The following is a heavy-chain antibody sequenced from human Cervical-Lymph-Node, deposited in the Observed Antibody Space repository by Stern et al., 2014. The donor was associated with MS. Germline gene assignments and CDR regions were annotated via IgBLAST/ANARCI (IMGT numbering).Heavy chain of an antibody. D-gene: IGHD6-13*01. CDR1: GYNFSTYW. Sequence: VQLVESGAEVRKPGESVKISCKASGYNFSTYWIGWVRHMPGKGLAWMGIIYPGDANIRYSPSFQGQVTISADKSISTAYLQWSSLKASDTAMYYCARRIAGSLDYWGQGTLVTVSS. J-gene: IGHJ4*02. V-gene: IGHV5-51*01. CDR2: IYPGDANI. CDR3: ARRIAGSLDY.